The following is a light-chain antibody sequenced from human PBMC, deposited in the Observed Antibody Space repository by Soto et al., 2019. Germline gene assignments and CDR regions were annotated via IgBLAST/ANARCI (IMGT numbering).Light chain of an antibody. CDR3: MQGTHWPRWT. V-gene: IGKV2-30*01. CDR1: QSLVYSDGNTY. J-gene: IGKJ1*01. Sequence: DVVMTQSPHSLPVTLGQPASISCRSSQSLVYSDGNTYLSWFQQRPGQSPRRLIYKVSNRDSGVPDRFSGSGSGTDFTLKISRVEAEDVGIYYCMQGTHWPRWTFGQGTKVDIK. CDR2: KVS.